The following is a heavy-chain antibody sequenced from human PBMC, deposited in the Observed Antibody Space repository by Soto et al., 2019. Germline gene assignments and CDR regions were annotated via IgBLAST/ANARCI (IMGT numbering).Heavy chain of an antibody. CDR2: INHSGST. D-gene: IGHD5-12*01. J-gene: IGHJ6*03. V-gene: IGHV4-34*01. CDR1: GGSFSGYY. CDR3: ARGKLGYSGYDSGYYYYYMDV. Sequence: SETLSLTCAVYGGSFSGYYWSWIRQPPGKGLEWIGEINHSGSTNYNPSLKSRVTISVDTSKNQFSLKLSSVTAADTAVYYCARGKLGYSGYDSGYYYYYMDVWGKGTTVTVSS.